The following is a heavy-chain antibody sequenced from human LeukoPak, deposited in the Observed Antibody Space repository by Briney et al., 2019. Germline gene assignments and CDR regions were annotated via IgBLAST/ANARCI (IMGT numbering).Heavy chain of an antibody. Sequence: GGSLRLSCAASGFTFSSYAMSWVRQAPGKGLEWVSAISGSGGSTYYADSVKGRFTISRDNSKNTLYLQMNSLRAEDTAVYYCAKARGGSIAAAGTYSGLFDYWGQGTLVTVSS. D-gene: IGHD6-13*01. CDR2: ISGSGGST. CDR3: AKARGGSIAAAGTYSGLFDY. J-gene: IGHJ4*02. CDR1: GFTFSSYA. V-gene: IGHV3-23*01.